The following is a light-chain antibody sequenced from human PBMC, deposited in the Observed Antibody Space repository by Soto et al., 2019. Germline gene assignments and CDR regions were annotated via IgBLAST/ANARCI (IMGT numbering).Light chain of an antibody. CDR3: QQRSNWPPIT. CDR1: QSVSSY. J-gene: IGKJ5*01. Sequence: EIVLTQSPATLSLSPGVRATLSCRASQSVSSYLAWYQQKPGQAPRLLIYEASNRATGIPARFSGSGSGTDFTLTISSLEPEDFADYYCQQRSNWPPITFGQGTRLEIK. V-gene: IGKV3-11*01. CDR2: EAS.